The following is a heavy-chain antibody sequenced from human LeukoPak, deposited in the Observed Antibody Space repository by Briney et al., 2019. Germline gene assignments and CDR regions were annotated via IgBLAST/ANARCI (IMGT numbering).Heavy chain of an antibody. V-gene: IGHV4-59*08. D-gene: IGHD5-24*01. CDR1: GGSITSHY. J-gene: IGHJ3*01. CDR2: MFYTGRT. Sequence: SETLSLTCTVPGGSITSHYWSWIRQPPGKRLEWNGYMFYTGRTNYSPSLNSRVTISVDTSKKQFSLKLSSVTAADTAVYFCARHRLEMASTHDAFDLWGQGTMVTVSS. CDR3: ARHRLEMASTHDAFDL.